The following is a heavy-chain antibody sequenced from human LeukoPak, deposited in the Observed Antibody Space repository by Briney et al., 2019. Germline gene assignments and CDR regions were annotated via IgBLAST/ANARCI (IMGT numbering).Heavy chain of an antibody. CDR2: IYYSGST. D-gene: IGHD3-10*01. V-gene: IGHV4-39*02. Sequence: SETLSLTCTVSGGSISSSSYYWGWIRQPPGKGLEWIGSIYYSGSTNYNPSLKSRVTISVDTSKNHFSLRLSSVTAADTAVYYCARAMVRDYYFDYWGQGTLVTVSS. CDR1: GGSISSSSYY. J-gene: IGHJ4*02. CDR3: ARAMVRDYYFDY.